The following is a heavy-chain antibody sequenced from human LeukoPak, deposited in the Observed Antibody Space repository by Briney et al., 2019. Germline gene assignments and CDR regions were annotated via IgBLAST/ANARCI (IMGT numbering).Heavy chain of an antibody. Sequence: GGSLRLSCAASGFTFSSYWMSWVRDAPGKGLEGVANIKQDGSEKYYVDSVKGRFTISRDNAKNSLYLQMNSLRAEDTAVYYCARPIVGAAVGDYWGQGTLVTVSS. V-gene: IGHV3-7*01. CDR3: ARPIVGAAVGDY. CDR1: GFTFSSYW. CDR2: IKQDGSEK. J-gene: IGHJ4*02. D-gene: IGHD1-26*01.